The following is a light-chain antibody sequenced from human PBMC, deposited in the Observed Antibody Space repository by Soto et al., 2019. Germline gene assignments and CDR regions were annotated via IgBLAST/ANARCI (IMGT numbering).Light chain of an antibody. V-gene: IGKV3-11*01. J-gene: IGKJ2*01. CDR2: DTS. CDR1: QSVSRY. CDR3: QQRSNWPPT. Sequence: EIVLTQSPATLSLYPGERATLSCRASQSVSRYLAWYQQKPGQAPRLLIYDTSNRATGIPARFSGSGSGTDFTLSISSLEPEDFAVYYCQQRSNWPPTFGQGNKLEIK.